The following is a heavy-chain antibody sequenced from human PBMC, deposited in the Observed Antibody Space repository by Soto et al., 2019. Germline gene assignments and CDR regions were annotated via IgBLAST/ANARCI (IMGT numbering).Heavy chain of an antibody. J-gene: IGHJ3*02. D-gene: IGHD1-26*01. CDR1: GGTFSSYT. V-gene: IGHV1-69*02. Sequence: ASVKVSCKASGGTFSSYTISWVRQAPGQGLEWMGRIIPILGIANYAQKFQGRVTITADKSTSTAYMELSSLRSEDTAVYYCARVELLDAFDIWGQGTMVTVSS. CDR2: IIPILGIA. CDR3: ARVELLDAFDI.